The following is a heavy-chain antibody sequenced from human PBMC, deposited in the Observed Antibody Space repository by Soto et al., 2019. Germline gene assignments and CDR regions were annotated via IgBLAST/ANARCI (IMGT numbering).Heavy chain of an antibody. Sequence: QVQLQQWGAGLLKPSETLSLTCAVYGGSFSGYYWSWIRQPPGKGLEWIGEINHSGSTNYNPSLKRRVTIAVDTSKNQFSLKLSSVTAADTAVYYCARGDIVVVPAAPLVYYYYGMDVWGQGTTVTVSS. V-gene: IGHV4-34*01. CDR3: ARGDIVVVPAAPLVYYYYGMDV. J-gene: IGHJ6*02. CDR1: GGSFSGYY. D-gene: IGHD2-2*01. CDR2: INHSGST.